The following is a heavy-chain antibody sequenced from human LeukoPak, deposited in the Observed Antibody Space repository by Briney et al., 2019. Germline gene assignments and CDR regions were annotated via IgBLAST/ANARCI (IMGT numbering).Heavy chain of an antibody. CDR1: GGSISSYY. CDR3: TRDMGSYYGH. D-gene: IGHD3-10*01. Sequence: SGTLSLTCTVSGGSISSYYWTWIRQPAGKGLEWIWRIYSSGNTNYNPSLKSRVSMSVDTSKNQFSLKLSSVTAADTAVYYCTRDMGSYYGHWGQGTLVTVSS. CDR2: IYSSGNT. J-gene: IGHJ4*02. V-gene: IGHV4-4*07.